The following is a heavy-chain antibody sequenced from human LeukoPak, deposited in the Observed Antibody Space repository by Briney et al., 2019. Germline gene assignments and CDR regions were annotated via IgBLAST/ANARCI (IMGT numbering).Heavy chain of an antibody. V-gene: IGHV3-21*01. Sequence: PGGSLRLSCAASGFTFSSYSMNWVRQAPGKGLEWVSSISSSSSYIYYADSVKGRFTISRDNAKNSLYLQMNSLRAEDTAAYYCARDGPLIAAAGGGGDAFDIWGQGTMVTVSS. D-gene: IGHD6-13*01. J-gene: IGHJ3*02. CDR2: ISSSSSYI. CDR1: GFTFSSYS. CDR3: ARDGPLIAAAGGGGDAFDI.